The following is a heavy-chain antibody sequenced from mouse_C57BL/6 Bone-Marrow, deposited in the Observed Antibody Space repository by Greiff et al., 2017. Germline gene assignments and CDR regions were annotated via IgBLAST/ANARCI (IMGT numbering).Heavy chain of an antibody. Sequence: EVKLMESGAELVRPGASVKLSCTASGFNIKDDYMHWVKQRPEQGLEWIGWIDPENGDTEYASKFQGKATITADTSSNTAYLQLSSLTSEDTAVYYCTTFYYDYDYWGQGTLVTVSA. J-gene: IGHJ3*01. D-gene: IGHD2-4*01. CDR1: GFNIKDDY. CDR2: IDPENGDT. CDR3: TTFYYDYDY. V-gene: IGHV14-4*01.